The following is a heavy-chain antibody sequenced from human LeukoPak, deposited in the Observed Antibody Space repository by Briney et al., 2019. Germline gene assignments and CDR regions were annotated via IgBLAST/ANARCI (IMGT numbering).Heavy chain of an antibody. CDR3: ARGRPVGASTVEDY. CDR1: GFTVSSNY. Sequence: GGSLRLSCAASGFTVSSNYMSWVRQAPGKGLEWVSVIYSGGSTYYAASVKGRFTISRDNSKNTLYLQMNSLGAEDTAVYYCARGRPVGASTVEDYWRQGTRVTGSS. J-gene: IGHJ4*02. V-gene: IGHV3-66*01. CDR2: IYSGGST. D-gene: IGHD1-26*01.